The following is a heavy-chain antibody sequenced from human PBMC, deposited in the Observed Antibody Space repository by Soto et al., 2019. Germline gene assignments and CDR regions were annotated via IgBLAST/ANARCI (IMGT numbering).Heavy chain of an antibody. CDR2: IYFTGST. D-gene: IGHD1-26*01. J-gene: IGHJ4*02. CDR1: RDSVNNNNYY. CDR3: TRHSYTHPGIVDY. Sequence: SETLSLTCNVSRDSVNNNNYYWGWIRQSPGTGLEWIASIYFTGSTQSNPSLRSRITISVDTSEKDFSLELRSVTATDTAIYYCTRHSYTHPGIVDYWGQGTRVTVSS. V-gene: IGHV4-39*01.